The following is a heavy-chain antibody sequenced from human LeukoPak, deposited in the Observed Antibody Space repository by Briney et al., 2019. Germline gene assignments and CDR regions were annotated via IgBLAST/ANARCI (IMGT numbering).Heavy chain of an antibody. D-gene: IGHD3-16*01. CDR2: IYYSGST. Sequence: SSETLSLTCTVSGGSISSSSYYWSWIRQPPGKGLEWIGYIYYSGSTNYNPSLKSRVTISVDTSKNRFSLKLSSVTAADTAVYYCARGFVDYWGQGTLVTVSS. CDR3: ARGFVDY. CDR1: GGSISSSSYY. V-gene: IGHV4-61*01. J-gene: IGHJ4*02.